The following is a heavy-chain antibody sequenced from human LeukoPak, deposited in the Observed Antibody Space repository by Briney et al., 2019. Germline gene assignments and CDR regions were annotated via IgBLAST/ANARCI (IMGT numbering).Heavy chain of an antibody. Sequence: GGSLRLSCAASGFTFSSYAMSWVRQAPGKGLEWVSAISGSGGSTYYGDSVKGRFTISRDNSKNTLYLQMNSLRAEDTAVYYCAKANELWGYRGLDWWGQGTLVTVSS. CDR1: GFTFSSYA. CDR3: AKANELWGYRGLDW. V-gene: IGHV3-23*01. J-gene: IGHJ4*02. CDR2: ISGSGGST. D-gene: IGHD5-12*01.